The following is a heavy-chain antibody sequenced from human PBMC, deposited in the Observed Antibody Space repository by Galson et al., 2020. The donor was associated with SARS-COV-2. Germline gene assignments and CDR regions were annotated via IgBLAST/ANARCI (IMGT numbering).Heavy chain of an antibody. D-gene: IGHD2-2*01. J-gene: IGHJ4*02. CDR2: ISGSDGST. CDR1: ALSFSNYS. V-gene: IGHV3-23*01. Sequence: AGSLRLSCAASALSFSNYSMSWVRHAPGKGLEWVSVISGSDGSTSYADSVKGRFTVARDKSKNTLYLQMNSLRAEDTDVYYGAKERAAVLTAAINYWGQGGLVTVSS. CDR3: AKERAAVLTAAINY.